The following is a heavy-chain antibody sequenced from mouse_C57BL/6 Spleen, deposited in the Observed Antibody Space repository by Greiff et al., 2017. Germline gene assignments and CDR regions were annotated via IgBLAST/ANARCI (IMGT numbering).Heavy chain of an antibody. J-gene: IGHJ4*01. CDR3: ARRLYAMDY. CDR2: IWSGGST. V-gene: IGHV2-2*01. Sequence: QVHVKQSGPGLVQPSQSLSITCTVSGFPLPSSGVHWVRQSPGTGLEWLGVIWSGGSTDYNAAFISRLSISKDNSKSKVFLKMNSVQADGTAIYYCARRLYAMDYWGQGTSVTVSS. CDR1: GFPLPSSG.